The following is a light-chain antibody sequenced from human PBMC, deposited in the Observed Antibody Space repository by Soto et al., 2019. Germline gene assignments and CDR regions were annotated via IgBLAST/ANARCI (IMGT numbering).Light chain of an antibody. J-gene: IGKJ2*01. Sequence: DIQMTQSPSTLSASVGDRVTITCRASQSISSWLAWYQQKPGKAPKLLIYKASNLESGVQSRFKDSGNGTEFTLIISRFQPDDFANNYCQQYNSYSTYTFGQGTKLEMK. V-gene: IGKV1-5*03. CDR2: KAS. CDR3: QQYNSYSTYT. CDR1: QSISSW.